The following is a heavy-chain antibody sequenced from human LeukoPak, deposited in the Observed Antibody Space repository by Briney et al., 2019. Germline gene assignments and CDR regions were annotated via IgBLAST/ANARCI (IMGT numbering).Heavy chain of an antibody. CDR3: ARISRRVAYHFDY. CDR2: ISPSGGST. D-gene: IGHD5/OR15-5a*01. Sequence: GASVKVSCKAFGYTFTSNYMHWVRQAPGQGPEWMGVISPSGGSTTYAQKFQGRVTLTRDTSISTAYMELSRLRSDDTAVYYCARISRRVAYHFDYWGQGTLVTVSS. CDR1: GYTFTSNY. J-gene: IGHJ4*02. V-gene: IGHV1-46*01.